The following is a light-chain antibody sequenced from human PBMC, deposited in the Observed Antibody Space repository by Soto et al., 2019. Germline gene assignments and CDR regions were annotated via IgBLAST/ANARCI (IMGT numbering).Light chain of an antibody. Sequence: QSALTQPASVSGSPGQSITISCTGTSSDGGGYNYVSWYQQHPGKAPKLMIYEVSNRPSGVSSRFSGSKSGNTASLTISGLLDEDEADYYCSSCSSTTTLVVFGGGTKLTVL. J-gene: IGLJ2*01. CDR3: SSCSSTTTLVV. CDR1: SSDGGGYNY. V-gene: IGLV2-14*01. CDR2: EVS.